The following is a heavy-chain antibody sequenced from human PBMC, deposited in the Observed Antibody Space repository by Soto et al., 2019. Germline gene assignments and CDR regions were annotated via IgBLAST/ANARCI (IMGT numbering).Heavy chain of an antibody. CDR1: GGTFSSYA. CDR2: IIPIFGTA. Sequence: QVQLVQSGAEVKKPGSSVKVSCKASGGTFSSYAISWVRQAPGQGLEWMGGIIPIFGTANYAQKFQGRVTSTADESTSSAYRELSSLRSEDTAVYYCARGRTHIAVADDYFDYSGQGTLVTVSS. CDR3: ARGRTHIAVADDYFDY. V-gene: IGHV1-69*01. D-gene: IGHD6-19*01. J-gene: IGHJ4*02.